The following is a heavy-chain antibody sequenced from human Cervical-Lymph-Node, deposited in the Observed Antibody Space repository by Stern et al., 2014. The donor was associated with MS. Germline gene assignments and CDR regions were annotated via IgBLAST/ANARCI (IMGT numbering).Heavy chain of an antibody. Sequence: QVTLRESGPALVKPTQTLTLTCTFSGFSLSTSGMRVSWIRHPPGKALEWLARIDWDDDKFYSTSLKTRLTISKDTSKNQVVLTMTNMDPVDTATYYCARMPLSSGLDYWGQGTLVTVSS. D-gene: IGHD6-19*01. CDR2: IDWDDDK. CDR3: ARMPLSSGLDY. V-gene: IGHV2-70*04. J-gene: IGHJ4*02. CDR1: GFSLSTSGMR.